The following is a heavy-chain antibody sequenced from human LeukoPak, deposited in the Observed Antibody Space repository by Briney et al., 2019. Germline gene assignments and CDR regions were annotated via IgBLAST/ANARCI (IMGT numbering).Heavy chain of an antibody. J-gene: IGHJ4*02. CDR2: ISSSSSTI. CDR1: GFTFSSYS. CDR3: ARSFGDIVATIRTLEY. D-gene: IGHD5-12*01. V-gene: IGHV3-48*04. Sequence: PGGSLRLSCAASGFTFSSYSMNWVRQAPGKGLEWVSYISSSSSTIYYADSVKGRFTISRDNAKNSLYLQMNSLRAEDTAVYYCARSFGDIVATIRTLEYWGQGTQVTVSS.